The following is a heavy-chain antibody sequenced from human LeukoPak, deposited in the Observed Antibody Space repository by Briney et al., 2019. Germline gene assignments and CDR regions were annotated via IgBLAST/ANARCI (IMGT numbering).Heavy chain of an antibody. CDR2: INHSGST. Sequence: SETLSLTCAVYGGSFSGYYWSWIRQPPGKGLEWIGEINHSGSTNYNPSLKSRVTISVDTSKNQFSLKLSSVTAADTAVYYCARAGIAVAGRIYYYYYGMDVWGQGTTVTVSS. CDR1: GGSFSGYY. D-gene: IGHD6-19*01. J-gene: IGHJ6*02. V-gene: IGHV4-34*01. CDR3: ARAGIAVAGRIYYYYYGMDV.